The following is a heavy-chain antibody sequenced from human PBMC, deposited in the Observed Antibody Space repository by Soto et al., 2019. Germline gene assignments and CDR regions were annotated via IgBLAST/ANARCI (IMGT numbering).Heavy chain of an antibody. CDR2: ILPIFTTT. CDR3: AREVALDGTFRVDVFDI. J-gene: IGHJ3*02. CDR1: GDTFSNHA. D-gene: IGHD1-7*01. V-gene: IGHV1-69*12. Sequence: QVHLVPSGAEVKKPGCSVKVSCKAPGDTFSNHAINWVRQAPGQGLEWMGRILPIFTTTNYAHKFQGRVTMSDGESTLTADLDLCSLKHVDTAVYYCAREVALDGTFRVDVFDIWGPGTLCTVSS.